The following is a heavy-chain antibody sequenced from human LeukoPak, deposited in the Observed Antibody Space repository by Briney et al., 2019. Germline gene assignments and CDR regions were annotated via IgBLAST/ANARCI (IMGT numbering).Heavy chain of an antibody. CDR1: GGSISSSTFY. D-gene: IGHD3-10*01. V-gene: IGHV4-39*07. CDR3: AREPKYYYGSGSYLRTPVGYFDY. CDR2: LYYSGSA. Sequence: PSETLSLTCTVSGGSISSSTFYWGWIRQPPGKGLEWIGSLYYSGSAYYNPSLKSRVTISVDTSKNQFSLKLSSVTAVDTAVYYCAREPKYYYGSGSYLRTPVGYFDYWGQGTLVTVSS. J-gene: IGHJ4*02.